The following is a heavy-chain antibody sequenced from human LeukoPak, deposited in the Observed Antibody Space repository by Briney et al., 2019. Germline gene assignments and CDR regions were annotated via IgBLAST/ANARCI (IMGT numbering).Heavy chain of an antibody. D-gene: IGHD6-13*01. V-gene: IGHV1-69*05. Sequence: SVKVSCKASGGTFSSYAISWVRQATGQGLEWMGRIIPIFGTANYAQKFQGRVTITTDESTSTAYMELSSLRSEDTAVYYCAGKYSSSWYGLDYWGQGTLVTVSS. J-gene: IGHJ4*02. CDR1: GGTFSSYA. CDR2: IIPIFGTA. CDR3: AGKYSSSWYGLDY.